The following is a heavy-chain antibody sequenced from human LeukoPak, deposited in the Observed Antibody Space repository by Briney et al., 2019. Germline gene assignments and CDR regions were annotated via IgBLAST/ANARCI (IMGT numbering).Heavy chain of an antibody. CDR1: GYTFTNSD. CDR2: MNPDSGNT. Sequence: GASVKVSCKASGYTFTNSDINWVRHAAGQGLEWMGWMNPDSGNTGYARNFQGRVTMTRNTSISTAYMGLSSLRSEDTAVYYCARYITMVRGGSWFDPWGQGTLVTVSS. D-gene: IGHD3-10*01. CDR3: ARYITMVRGGSWFDP. V-gene: IGHV1-8*01. J-gene: IGHJ5*02.